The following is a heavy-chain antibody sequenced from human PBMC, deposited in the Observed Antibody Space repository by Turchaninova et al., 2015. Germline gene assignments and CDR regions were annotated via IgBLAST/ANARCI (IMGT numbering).Heavy chain of an antibody. V-gene: IGHV4-34*01. CDR1: GGSFSGYY. Sequence: QVQLQQWGAGLLKPSETLSLTCAVYGGSFSGYYWSWIRQPPGQGLEWIGEINHSGSPNYNPPLKSRVTISLETSKDQFSLKLSSGTAADTAVYYCARGRYYDSSGYCDFDYWGQGTLVTVSS. J-gene: IGHJ4*02. D-gene: IGHD3-22*01. CDR3: ARGRYYDSSGYCDFDY. CDR2: INHSGSP.